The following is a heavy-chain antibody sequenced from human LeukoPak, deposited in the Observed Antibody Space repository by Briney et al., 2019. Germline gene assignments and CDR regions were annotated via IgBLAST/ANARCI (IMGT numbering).Heavy chain of an antibody. CDR3: ARDGIAAAGAYYYYMDV. CDR1: GFTFSSYW. V-gene: IGHV3-7*01. Sequence: GGSLRLSCAASGFTFSSYWMSWVRQAPGKGLEWVANIKQDGSEKYYVDSVKGRFTISRDNAKNSLYLQMNSLRAEDTAVYYCARDGIAAAGAYYYYMDVWGKGTTVTVSS. CDR2: IKQDGSEK. J-gene: IGHJ6*03. D-gene: IGHD6-13*01.